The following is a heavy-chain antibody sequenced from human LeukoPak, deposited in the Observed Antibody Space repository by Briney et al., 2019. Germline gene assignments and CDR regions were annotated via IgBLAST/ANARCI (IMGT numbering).Heavy chain of an antibody. CDR1: GGTFSSYA. J-gene: IGHJ5*02. CDR3: ARELGYCSSTSCYSNWFDP. D-gene: IGHD2-2*02. Sequence: ASVTVSCKASGGTFSSYAISWVRQAPGQGLEWMGGIIPIFGTANYAQKFQGRVTITADESTSTAYMELSSLRSEDTAVYYCARELGYCSSTSCYSNWFDPWGQGTLVTVSS. CDR2: IIPIFGTA. V-gene: IGHV1-69*13.